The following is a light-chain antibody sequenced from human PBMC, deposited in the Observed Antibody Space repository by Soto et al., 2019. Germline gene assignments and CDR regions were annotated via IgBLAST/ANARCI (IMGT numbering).Light chain of an antibody. CDR3: CSYAGSYVV. Sequence: QSALTQPRSVSGSPGQSVAISCTGTSSDVGGHSYVSWYQHHPGKAPKLMIYDFTKRPSGVPDRVSGSKSGNTASLTISGLQAEEEGDYYCCSYAGSYVVFGGGTKLTVL. CDR2: DFT. V-gene: IGLV2-11*01. CDR1: SSDVGGHSY. J-gene: IGLJ2*01.